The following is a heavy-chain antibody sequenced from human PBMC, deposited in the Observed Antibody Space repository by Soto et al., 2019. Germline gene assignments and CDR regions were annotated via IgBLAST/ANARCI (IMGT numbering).Heavy chain of an antibody. CDR1: GFSFSSYA. Sequence: QVQLVESGGGVVQPGGSLRVSCAASGFSFSSYAMHWVRQAPGKGLERVAGITYDGSNKYYADSVKGRFTVSRDTSKNTLFLQMNSLIVEDTAVYHCAKDLWPERGSGSPLDYWGQGTLVTVSS. CDR2: ITYDGSNK. CDR3: AKDLWPERGSGSPLDY. J-gene: IGHJ4*02. V-gene: IGHV3-30*18. D-gene: IGHD6-19*01.